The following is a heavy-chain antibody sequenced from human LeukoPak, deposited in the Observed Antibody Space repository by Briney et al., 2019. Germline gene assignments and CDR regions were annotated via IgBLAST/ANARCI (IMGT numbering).Heavy chain of an antibody. CDR1: GGSFSGYY. CDR3: ARVSYGDYGNYFDY. CDR2: INHSGST. D-gene: IGHD4-17*01. Sequence: SETLSLTCAVYGGSFSGYYWSGIRQPPGKGLEWIGEINHSGSTNYNPSLKSRVTISVDTSKNQFSLQLNSVTPEDTAVYYCARVSYGDYGNYFDYWGQGTLVTVSS. V-gene: IGHV4-34*01. J-gene: IGHJ4*02.